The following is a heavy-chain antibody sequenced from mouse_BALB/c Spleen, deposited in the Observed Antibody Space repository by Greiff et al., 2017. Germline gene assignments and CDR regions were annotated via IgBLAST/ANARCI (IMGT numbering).Heavy chain of an antibody. Sequence: EVKVVESGGGLVKPGGSLKLSCAASGFTFSDYYMYWVRQTPEKRLEWVATISDGGSYTYYPDSVKGRFTISRDNAKNNLYLQMSSLKSEDTAMYYCARDHWFAYWGQGTLVTVSA. V-gene: IGHV5-4*02. CDR1: GFTFSDYY. J-gene: IGHJ3*01. CDR2: ISDGGSYT. CDR3: ARDHWFAY.